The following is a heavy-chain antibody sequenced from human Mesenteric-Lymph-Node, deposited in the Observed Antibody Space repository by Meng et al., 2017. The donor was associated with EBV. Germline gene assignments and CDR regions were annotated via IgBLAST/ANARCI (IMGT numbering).Heavy chain of an antibody. D-gene: IGHD3-10*01. Sequence: EIQLVGSXXXXVXXGESLRLSCAASGLTLSTYWMHWVRQAPGKGLVWVSRISSDGGSITYADSVKGRFTISRDNAKNTLYLQMNSLRVEDTAVYYCATGQGDSRYYFDSWSQGTLVTVSS. CDR1: GLTLSTYW. CDR2: ISSDGGSI. J-gene: IGHJ4*02. CDR3: ATGQGDSRYYFDS. V-gene: IGHV3-74*01.